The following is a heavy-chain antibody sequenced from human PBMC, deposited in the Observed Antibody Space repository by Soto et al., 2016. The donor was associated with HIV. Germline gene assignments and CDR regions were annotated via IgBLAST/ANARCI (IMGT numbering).Heavy chain of an antibody. CDR1: GFTFSSYA. V-gene: IGHV3-23*01. CDR3: AKGDYYDSSGFIDY. D-gene: IGHD3-22*01. J-gene: IGHJ4*02. Sequence: EVQLLESGGGLVQPGGSLRLSCAASGFTFSSYAMSWVRQAPGKGLEWVSAISGSGGSTYYADSVKGRFTISRDNSKNTLYLQMNSLRAEDTAVYYCAKGDYYDSSGFIDYWGQGTLVTVST. CDR2: ISGSGGST.